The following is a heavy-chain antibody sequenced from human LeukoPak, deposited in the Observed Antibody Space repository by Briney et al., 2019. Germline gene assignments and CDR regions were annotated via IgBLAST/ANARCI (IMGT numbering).Heavy chain of an antibody. V-gene: IGHV1-69*04. CDR1: GGTFSSYA. D-gene: IGHD2-15*01. CDR2: IIPILGIA. CDR3: ARDQCSGGSCYSSVPVPNWFDP. Sequence: EASVKVSCKASGGTFSSYAISWVRQAPGQGLEWMGRIIPILGIANYAQKFQGRVTITADKSTSTAYMELSSLRSEDTAVYYCARDQCSGGSCYSSVPVPNWFDPWGQGTLVTVSS. J-gene: IGHJ5*02.